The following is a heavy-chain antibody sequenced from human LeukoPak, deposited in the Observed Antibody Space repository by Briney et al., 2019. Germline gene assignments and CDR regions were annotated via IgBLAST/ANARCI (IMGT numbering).Heavy chain of an antibody. CDR3: ARHDEDYYDSSGPFDI. CDR1: GGSFSGYY. Sequence: SETLSLTCAVYGGSFSGYYWSWIRQPPGKGLEWIGYIYYSGSTNYNPSLKSRVTISVDTSKNQFSLKLSSVTAADTAVYYCARHDEDYYDSSGPFDIWGQGTMVTVSS. D-gene: IGHD3-22*01. J-gene: IGHJ3*02. V-gene: IGHV4-59*08. CDR2: IYYSGST.